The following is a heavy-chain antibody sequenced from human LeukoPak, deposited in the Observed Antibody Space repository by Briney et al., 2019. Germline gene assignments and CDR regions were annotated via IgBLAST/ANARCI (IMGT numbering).Heavy chain of an antibody. CDR1: GFTVSSNY. CDR2: ISYDGGNK. D-gene: IGHD6-6*01. CDR3: VSLGYSSSSVRY. V-gene: IGHV3-30*03. Sequence: GGSLRLSCAASGFTVSSNYMSWVRQAPGKGLEWVAIISYDGGNKYYADSVKGRFTISRDNSKNTLYLQMNSLRAEDTAVYFCVSLGYSSSSVRYWGQGTLVTVSS. J-gene: IGHJ4*02.